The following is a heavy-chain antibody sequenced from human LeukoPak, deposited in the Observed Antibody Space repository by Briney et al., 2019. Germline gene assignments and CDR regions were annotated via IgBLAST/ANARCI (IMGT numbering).Heavy chain of an antibody. Sequence: GGSLRLSCAASGFTFSSYWMSWVRQAPGKGLKWVANIKQDGSEKYYVDSVKGRFTISRDNAKNSLYLQMNSLRAEDTAVYYCARDGSDYYDSSGSDDAFDIWGQGTMVTVSS. CDR3: ARDGSDYYDSSGSDDAFDI. J-gene: IGHJ3*02. CDR2: IKQDGSEK. V-gene: IGHV3-7*01. CDR1: GFTFSSYW. D-gene: IGHD3-22*01.